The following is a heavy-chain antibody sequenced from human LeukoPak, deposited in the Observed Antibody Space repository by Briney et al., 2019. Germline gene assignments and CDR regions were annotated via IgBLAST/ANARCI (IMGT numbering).Heavy chain of an antibody. J-gene: IGHJ4*02. V-gene: IGHV1-18*01. CDR2: INSYSGNT. D-gene: IGHD4-23*01. CDR1: GYNFAEYG. CDR3: ARVRTVITPVPDY. Sequence: GASVKDSCKASGYNFAEYGVTWVRQAPGQGLEWLGWINSYSGNTNYAQEVQGRVTLTSDTSRRIAYMELRSLRYEDTAVYYCARVRTVITPVPDYWGQGTLVTVSS.